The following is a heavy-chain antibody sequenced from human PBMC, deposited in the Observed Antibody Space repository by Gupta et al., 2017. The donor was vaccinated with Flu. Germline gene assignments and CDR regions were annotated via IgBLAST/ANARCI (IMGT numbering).Heavy chain of an antibody. J-gene: IGHJ5*02. CDR2: IYTSGST. CDR3: ARGLGYYYYDSSGYFNWFDP. V-gene: IGHV4-61*02. D-gene: IGHD3-22*01. CDR1: GGSISSGSYY. Sequence: YGGSISSGSYYWSWIRQPAGKGLEWIGRIYTSGSTNYNPSLKSRVTISVDTSKNQFSLKLSSVTAADTAVYYCARGLGYYYYDSSGYFNWFDPWGQGTLVTVSS.